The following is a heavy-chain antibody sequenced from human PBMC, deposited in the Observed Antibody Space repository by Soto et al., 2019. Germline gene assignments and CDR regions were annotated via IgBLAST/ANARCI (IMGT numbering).Heavy chain of an antibody. CDR1: GFTFSSYG. Sequence: PGGSLRLSCAASGFTFSSYGMHWVRQAPGKGLEWVAVISYDGSNKYYADSVKGRFTISRDNSKNTLYLQMNSLRAEDTAVYYCAKGRYCSGGSCYSGDYFDYWGQGTLVTVSS. CDR2: ISYDGSNK. CDR3: AKGRYCSGGSCYSGDYFDY. J-gene: IGHJ4*02. V-gene: IGHV3-30*18. D-gene: IGHD2-15*01.